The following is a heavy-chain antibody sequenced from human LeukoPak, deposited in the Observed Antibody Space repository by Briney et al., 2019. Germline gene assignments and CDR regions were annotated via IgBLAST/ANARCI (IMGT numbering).Heavy chain of an antibody. Sequence: GGSLRLSCAASGXTFSTYGLNWVRQTPGKGLEWVSGITGGGGSTYYADSVKGRFTVSRDNSENTLYLQINSLRVEDTAVYYCAKSSSGALYYLDYWGQGTLVTVSS. J-gene: IGHJ4*02. CDR2: ITGGGGST. D-gene: IGHD6-13*01. CDR1: GXTFSTYG. V-gene: IGHV3-23*01. CDR3: AKSSSGALYYLDY.